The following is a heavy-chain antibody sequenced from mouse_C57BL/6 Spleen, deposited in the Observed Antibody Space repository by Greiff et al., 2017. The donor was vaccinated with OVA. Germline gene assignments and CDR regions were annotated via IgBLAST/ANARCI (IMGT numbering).Heavy chain of an antibody. CDR3: ARYTSGAMDY. Sequence: EVKVVESGGGLVQPGGSLSLSCAASGFTFTDYYMSWVRQPPGKALEWLGFIRNKANGYTTEYSASVKGRFTISRDNSQSILYLQMNALRAEDSATYYCARYTSGAMDYWGQGTSVTVSS. D-gene: IGHD3-1*01. V-gene: IGHV7-3*01. CDR2: IRNKANGYTT. CDR1: GFTFTDYY. J-gene: IGHJ4*01.